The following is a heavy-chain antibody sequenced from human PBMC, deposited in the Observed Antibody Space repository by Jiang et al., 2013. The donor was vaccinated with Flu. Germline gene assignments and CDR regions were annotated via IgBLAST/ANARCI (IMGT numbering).Heavy chain of an antibody. D-gene: IGHD3/OR15-3a*01. CDR3: ARHFGLVKQYYYYYGMDV. V-gene: IGHV1-3*01. CDR2: INAGNGNT. Sequence: SVKVSCKASGYTFSTYSMHWVRQAPGQRLEWMGWINAGNGNTKYSQKFQGRVTISSDTSANTAYMELSGLRSEDTAVYYCARHFGLVKQYYYYYGMDVWGQGTTGHRLL. J-gene: IGHJ6*02. CDR1: GYTFSTYS.